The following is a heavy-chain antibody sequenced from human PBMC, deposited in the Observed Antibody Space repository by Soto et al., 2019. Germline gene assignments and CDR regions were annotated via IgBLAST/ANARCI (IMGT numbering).Heavy chain of an antibody. D-gene: IGHD6-13*01. CDR2: ISGSGNST. J-gene: IGHJ5*02. Sequence: GGSLRLSCAASGFTFSNYAMTWVRQAPGKGLEWVSTISGSGNSTYCTDSVKGRFTISRDNSNNTLYLQMSSLRAEDTAVYYCAKELSRRSPGFGSSWRWFDPWGQGTPVTVSS. CDR1: GFTFSNYA. CDR3: AKELSRRSPGFGSSWRWFDP. V-gene: IGHV3-23*01.